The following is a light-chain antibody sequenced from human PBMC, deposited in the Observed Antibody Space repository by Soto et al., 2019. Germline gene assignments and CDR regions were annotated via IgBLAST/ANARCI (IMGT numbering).Light chain of an antibody. V-gene: IGLV2-14*01. CDR2: EVS. J-gene: IGLJ3*02. Sequence: QSALTQPACVSGSRGQSITISCTGTRSDVGGYNYVSWYQQHPAKAPKLMIYEVSNRPSGVSHRFSGSKSGNTASLTISGLQAEDEADYYCFSYTTSSTLVFGGGTKLTVL. CDR1: RSDVGGYNY. CDR3: FSYTTSSTLV.